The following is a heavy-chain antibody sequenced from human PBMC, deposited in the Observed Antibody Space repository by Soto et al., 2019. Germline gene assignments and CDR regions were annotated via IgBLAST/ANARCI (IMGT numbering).Heavy chain of an antibody. CDR1: GFTFSSYG. CDR2: IWYDGSNK. D-gene: IGHD1-1*01. CDR3: ARSTDGYNSIDY. V-gene: IGHV3-33*01. Sequence: GGSLRLSCAASGFTFSSYGMHWVRQAPGKGLEWVAVIWYDGSNKYYADSVKGRFTISRDNSKNTLYLQMNSLRAEDTAVYYCARSTDGYNSIDYWGQGTLVTVSS. J-gene: IGHJ4*02.